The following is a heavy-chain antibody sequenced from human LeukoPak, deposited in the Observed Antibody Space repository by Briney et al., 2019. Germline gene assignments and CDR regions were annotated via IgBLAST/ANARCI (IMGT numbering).Heavy chain of an antibody. CDR1: GFTFSSYA. CDR2: ISYDGSNK. V-gene: IGHV3-30*04. J-gene: IGHJ3*02. CDR3: VRDGGSAWYINGDEAFDI. D-gene: IGHD6-19*01. Sequence: PGGSLRLSCAASGFTFSSYAMHWVRQAPGKGLEWVAVISYDGSNKYYADSVKGRFTISRDNSKNTLYLQMNSLRAEDTAVYYCVRDGGSAWYINGDEAFDIWGQGTMVTVSS.